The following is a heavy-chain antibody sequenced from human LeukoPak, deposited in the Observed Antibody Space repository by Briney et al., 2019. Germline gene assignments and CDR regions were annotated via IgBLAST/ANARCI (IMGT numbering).Heavy chain of an antibody. J-gene: IGHJ5*02. CDR3: ARVWRGSDWYATTRNGNWFDP. CDR2: IYYSGNT. Sequence: SETLSLTCTVSGGSISTSSYYWGWIRQPPGKGLEWIGSIYYSGNTYYNPSLKSRVTISVDTSKNQFSLKLSSVTAADTAVYYCARVWRGSDWYATTRNGNWFDPWGQGTLVTVSS. CDR1: GGSISTSSYY. V-gene: IGHV4-39*07. D-gene: IGHD6-19*01.